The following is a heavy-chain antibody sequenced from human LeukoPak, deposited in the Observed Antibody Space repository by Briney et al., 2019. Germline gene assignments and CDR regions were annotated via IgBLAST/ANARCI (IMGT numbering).Heavy chain of an antibody. CDR2: IYHSGIT. CDR3: ARVNYGDYFDGNNWFDP. J-gene: IGHJ5*02. D-gene: IGHD4-17*01. Sequence: PSETLSLTCTVSGYSISSGYYWGWIRQPPGKGLEWIGSIYHSGITYYNPSLKSRVTISVDTAKNQFSLKLSSVTAADTAVYYCARVNYGDYFDGNNWFDPWGQGTLVTVSS. CDR1: GYSISSGYY. V-gene: IGHV4-38-2*02.